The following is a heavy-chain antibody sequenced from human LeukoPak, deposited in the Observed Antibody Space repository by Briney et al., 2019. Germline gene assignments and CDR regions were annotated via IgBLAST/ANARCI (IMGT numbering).Heavy chain of an antibody. Sequence: PGGSLRLSCAASGFTFSSYSMNWVRQAPGKGLEWVSSISRNSRYIYYADSMRGRFTISRDNAKNSLYLQMNSLKPEDTAVYYYARVAEAAAFDSWGQGTLVTVSS. CDR3: ARVAEAAAFDS. D-gene: IGHD6-13*01. V-gene: IGHV3-21*06. J-gene: IGHJ4*02. CDR1: GFTFSSYS. CDR2: ISRNSRYI.